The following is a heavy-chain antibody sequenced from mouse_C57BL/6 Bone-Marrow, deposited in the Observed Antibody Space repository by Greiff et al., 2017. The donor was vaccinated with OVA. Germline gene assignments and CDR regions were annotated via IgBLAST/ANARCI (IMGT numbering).Heavy chain of an antibody. D-gene: IGHD1-1*01. Sequence: QVQLQQSGAELVKPGASVKISCKASGYAFSSYWMNWVKQRPGTGLEWIGQIYPGDGDTNYNGKFKGKATLTADKSSSTAYMQLSSLTSEDSAVYFCARSDYYGSSYYFDYWGQGTTLTVSS. CDR3: ARSDYYGSSYYFDY. CDR1: GYAFSSYW. J-gene: IGHJ2*01. CDR2: IYPGDGDT. V-gene: IGHV1-80*01.